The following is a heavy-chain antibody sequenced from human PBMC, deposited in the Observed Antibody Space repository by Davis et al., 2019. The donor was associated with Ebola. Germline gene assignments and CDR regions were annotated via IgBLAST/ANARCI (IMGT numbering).Heavy chain of an antibody. Sequence: SGPTLVKPTQTLTLTCTFSGVSLSTSGVGVGWIRQPPGKALEWLALIYWDDDKRYSPSLKSRLIITKDTSKNQVVLTMTNMDPVDTATYYCARIRVATVEKGGMDVWGQGTTVTVSS. D-gene: IGHD5-12*01. CDR1: GVSLSTSGVG. V-gene: IGHV2-5*02. CDR2: IYWDDDK. J-gene: IGHJ6*02. CDR3: ARIRVATVEKGGMDV.